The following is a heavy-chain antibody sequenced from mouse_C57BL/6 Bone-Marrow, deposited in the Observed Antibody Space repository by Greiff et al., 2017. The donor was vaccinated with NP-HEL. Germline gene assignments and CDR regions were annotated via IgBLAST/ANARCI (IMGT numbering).Heavy chain of an antibody. CDR2: IYPGSGST. CDR1: GYTFTSYW. J-gene: IGHJ1*03. D-gene: IGHD1-1*01. V-gene: IGHV1-55*01. CDR3: AGYGCSYGWYFDD. Sequence: QVQLQQPGAELVKPGASVKLSCKASGYTFTSYWITWVKQRPGQGLEWIGDIYPGSGSTNYNEKFKSKATLTVDTSSSTAYMQLSSLTSEDSAVYYCAGYGCSYGWYFDDWGTGTTVTVSS.